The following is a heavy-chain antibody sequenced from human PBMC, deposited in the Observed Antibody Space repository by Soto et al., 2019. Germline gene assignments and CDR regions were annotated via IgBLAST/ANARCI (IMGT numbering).Heavy chain of an antibody. V-gene: IGHV3-33*01. CDR1: GFIFSNYD. CDR3: ARAHISSEISMPQTFHR. Sequence: PGGSLRLSCEASGFIFSNYDMYWVRQGPGKGLEWVALMRSDGSNKYYVDSVKGRFTISRDNSKNMLFLQMDSLRAEDTAVYYCARAHISSEISMPQTFHRWGPGTLVTVSS. D-gene: IGHD2-2*01. CDR2: MRSDGSNK. J-gene: IGHJ5*02.